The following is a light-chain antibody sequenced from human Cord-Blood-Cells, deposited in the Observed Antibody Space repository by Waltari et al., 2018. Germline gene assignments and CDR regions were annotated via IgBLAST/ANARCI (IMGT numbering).Light chain of an antibody. CDR2: DVS. CDR3: SSYTSSSTLE. CDR1: SSDVGGYNY. J-gene: IGLJ3*02. V-gene: IGLV2-14*01. Sequence: QSALTQPASVSGSPGQSITISCTGTSSDVGGYNYVSWYQQHPGKAPKLLIYDVSKRPSGVSNRFSGSKSGNTASLAISELQAEDEADYYCSSYTSSSTLEFGGGTKLTVL.